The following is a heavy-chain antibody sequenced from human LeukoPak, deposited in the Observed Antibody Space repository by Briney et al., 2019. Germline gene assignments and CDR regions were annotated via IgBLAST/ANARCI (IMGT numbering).Heavy chain of an antibody. Sequence: PGRSLRLSCAASGFTFSSYAMHWVRQAPGKGLEWVAVISYDGSNKYYADSVKGRFTISRDNSKNTLYLQMNSLRAEDTAVYYCARGVAGYGMDVWGQGTTVTVSS. J-gene: IGHJ6*02. D-gene: IGHD6-19*01. CDR3: ARGVAGYGMDV. CDR2: ISYDGSNK. V-gene: IGHV3-30-3*01. CDR1: GFTFSSYA.